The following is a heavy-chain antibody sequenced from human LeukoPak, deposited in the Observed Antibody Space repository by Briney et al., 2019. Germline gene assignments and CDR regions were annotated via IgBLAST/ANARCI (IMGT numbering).Heavy chain of an antibody. CDR1: GFTSSSYW. D-gene: IGHD4-23*01. J-gene: IGHJ4*02. CDR3: ARDVHGGAFDY. Sequence: GGSLRLSCAASGFTSSSYWMSWVRQAPGKGLEWVASINQDGSAQHYVDSVKGRFTFSRDNAMNSLFLQMNNLRAEDTAVYYCARDVHGGAFDYWGQGTLVTVSS. V-gene: IGHV3-7*01. CDR2: INQDGSAQ.